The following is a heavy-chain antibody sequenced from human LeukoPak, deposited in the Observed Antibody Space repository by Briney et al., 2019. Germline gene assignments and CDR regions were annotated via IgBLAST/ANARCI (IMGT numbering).Heavy chain of an antibody. D-gene: IGHD6-19*01. V-gene: IGHV3-48*03. Sequence: QTGGSLRLSCAASGFTFSSYEMNWVRQAPGKGLEWVSYISSSGSTIYYADSVKGRFTISRDNAKNSLYLQMNSLRAEDTAVYYCARRAAVAGTVDYWGQGTLVTVSS. J-gene: IGHJ4*02. CDR1: GFTFSSYE. CDR2: ISSSGSTI. CDR3: ARRAAVAGTVDY.